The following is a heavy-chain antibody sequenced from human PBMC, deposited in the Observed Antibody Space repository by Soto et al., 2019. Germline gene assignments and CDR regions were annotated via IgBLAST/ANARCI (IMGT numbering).Heavy chain of an antibody. CDR3: ARHHSFCTSTSCYFDY. Sequence: VGSLRLSCAASGFSFSSYWMTWVRQAPGKGLEWVANIKEDGSEKFYVDSVKGRFTISRDNAKNSLYVQMNSLRDDDTAVYYCARHHSFCTSTSCYFDYWGQGTQVTVSS. J-gene: IGHJ4*02. CDR2: IKEDGSEK. CDR1: GFSFSSYW. D-gene: IGHD2-2*01. V-gene: IGHV3-7*03.